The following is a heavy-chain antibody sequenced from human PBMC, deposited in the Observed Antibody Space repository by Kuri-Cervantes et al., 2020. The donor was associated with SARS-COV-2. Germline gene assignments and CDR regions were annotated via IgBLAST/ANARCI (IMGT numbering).Heavy chain of an antibody. CDR1: GFTFSNHY. CDR3: ARHVGGLVIPY. D-gene: IGHD3/OR15-3a*01. Sequence: ESLKISCAASGFTFSNHYMDWVRQAPGKGLEWIGEINHSGSTNYNPSLKSRVTISVDTSKNQFSLKLSSVTAADTAVYYCARHVGGLVIPYWGQGTLVTVSS. J-gene: IGHJ4*02. CDR2: INHSGST. V-gene: IGHV4-34*01.